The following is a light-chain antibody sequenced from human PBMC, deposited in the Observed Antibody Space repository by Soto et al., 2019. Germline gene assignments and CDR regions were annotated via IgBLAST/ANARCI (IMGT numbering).Light chain of an antibody. V-gene: IGKV3-20*01. J-gene: IGKJ1*01. CDR1: QALKRSF. CDR2: GVS. CDR3: QQYDHSPRT. Sequence: IVLKQSPGTLSLSKGERATLSCRASQALKRSFLAWYQHKPGQSPRLLISGVSSRAAGVPDRFSGSGSGTDFTLTISRLEPQDSAVYFCQQYDHSPRTFGQGTKVDIK.